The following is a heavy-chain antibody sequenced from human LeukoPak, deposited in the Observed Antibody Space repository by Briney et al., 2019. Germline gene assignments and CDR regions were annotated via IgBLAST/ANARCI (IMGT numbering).Heavy chain of an antibody. D-gene: IGHD3-9*01. J-gene: IGHJ1*01. Sequence: SVKVSCKASGGTFSSYAISWVRQAPGQGLEWMGRIIPILGIANYAQKFQGRVTITADKSTSTAYMELSSLRSEDTAVYYCARNHDYDILAGYEYFQHWGQGTLVTVSS. V-gene: IGHV1-69*04. CDR1: GGTFSSYA. CDR2: IIPILGIA. CDR3: ARNHDYDILAGYEYFQH.